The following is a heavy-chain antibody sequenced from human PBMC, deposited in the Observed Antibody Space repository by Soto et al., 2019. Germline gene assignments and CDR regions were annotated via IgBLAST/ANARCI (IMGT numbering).Heavy chain of an antibody. V-gene: IGHV4-34*01. Sequence: QVQLQQWGAGLLKPSETLSLTCAVYGGSFSGYYWSWIRQPPGKGLEWIGEINRSGSTNYNPSLKSRVTISVDTSKHQFSLKLSSVTAADTAVYYCARGQFWRSSFDYWGQGTLVTVSS. J-gene: IGHJ4*02. CDR3: ARGQFWRSSFDY. D-gene: IGHD6-13*01. CDR1: GGSFSGYY. CDR2: INRSGST.